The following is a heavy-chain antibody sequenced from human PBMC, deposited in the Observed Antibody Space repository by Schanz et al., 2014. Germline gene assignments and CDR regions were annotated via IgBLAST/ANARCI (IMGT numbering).Heavy chain of an antibody. CDR3: ASSGAGYSSSWDFDY. V-gene: IGHV1-69*02. J-gene: IGHJ4*02. D-gene: IGHD6-13*01. CDR1: GGTFSSDT. CDR2: IIPILGIA. Sequence: QLQLVQSGAEVKKPGSSVKVSCKLSGGTFSSDTFSWVRQAPGQGLEWMGRIIPILGIANYAQKFQGRVTSTADKSTFTAYMDVSSLRSEDTAVYYCASSGAGYSSSWDFDYWGQGTLVTVSS.